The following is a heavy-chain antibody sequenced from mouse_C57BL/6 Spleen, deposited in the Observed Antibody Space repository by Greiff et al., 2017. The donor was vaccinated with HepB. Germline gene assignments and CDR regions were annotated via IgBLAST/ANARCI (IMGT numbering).Heavy chain of an antibody. J-gene: IGHJ4*01. Sequence: QVQLQQPGAELVRPGSSVKLSCKASGYTFTSYWMDWVKQRPGQGLEWIGNIYPSDSETHYNQKFKDKATLTVDKSSSTAYMQLSSLTSEDSAVYYCARCRDSSGRGCAMDYWGQGTSVTVSS. CDR2: IYPSDSET. D-gene: IGHD3-2*02. CDR3: ARCRDSSGRGCAMDY. CDR1: GYTFTSYW. V-gene: IGHV1-61*01.